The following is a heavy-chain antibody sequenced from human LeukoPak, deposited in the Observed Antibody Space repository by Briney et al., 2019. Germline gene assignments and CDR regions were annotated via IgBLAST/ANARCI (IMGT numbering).Heavy chain of an antibody. J-gene: IGHJ4*02. CDR2: IYYSGSI. Sequence: PSETLSLTCTVSGGSISSSSYYWGWIRQPPGTGLEWIGSIYYSGSISYNPSLKSRVTISVATSKNQFSLKLSSVPSADPAVYYCASPNYPDLVFDYWGQGSLDTVSS. D-gene: IGHD4/OR15-4a*01. V-gene: IGHV4-39*01. CDR1: GGSISSSSYY. CDR3: ASPNYPDLVFDY.